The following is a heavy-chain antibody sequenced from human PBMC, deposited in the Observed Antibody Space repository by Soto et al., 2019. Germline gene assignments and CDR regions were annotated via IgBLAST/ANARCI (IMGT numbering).Heavy chain of an antibody. D-gene: IGHD4-17*01. Sequence: QVQLVESGGGVVQPGRSLRLSCAASGFTFSSYGMHWVRQAPGKGLEWVAVISYDGSNKYYADSVKARFAISRDNSKKTLYLQMNSLRAEDTPVYYCARGDYGPTLANHYYYGMDVWGQGTTVAVSS. J-gene: IGHJ6*02. CDR1: GFTFSSYG. V-gene: IGHV3-30*03. CDR2: ISYDGSNK. CDR3: ARGDYGPTLANHYYYGMDV.